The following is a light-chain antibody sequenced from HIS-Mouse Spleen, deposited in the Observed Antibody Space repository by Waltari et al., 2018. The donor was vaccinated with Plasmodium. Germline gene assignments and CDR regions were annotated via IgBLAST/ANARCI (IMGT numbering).Light chain of an antibody. CDR3: QSADSSGTYQV. CDR1: ALPNQY. Sequence: SYELTPPPSVSVSPGQTARITCSGDALPNQYAYWYQQKPGQAPVLVVYKDSERPSGIPERFSGSSSGTTVTLTISGVQAEDEADYYCQSADSSGTYQVFGGGTKLTVL. J-gene: IGLJ2*01. CDR2: KDS. V-gene: IGLV3-25*03.